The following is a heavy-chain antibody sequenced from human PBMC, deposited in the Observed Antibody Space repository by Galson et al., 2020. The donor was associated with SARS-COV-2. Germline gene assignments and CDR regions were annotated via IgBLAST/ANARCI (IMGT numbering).Heavy chain of an antibody. Sequence: SETLSLTCTVSGGSMSSRNHYWSWIRQPAGKGLEWIGRIQTSGTGSTSYTPPLKSRVSISADKSKNQFSLALSSVTAADPAVYYCAREWGSRWGSYVFDNWGQGILVTVSS. CDR3: AREWGSRWGSYVFDN. D-gene: IGHD3-16*01. V-gene: IGHV4-61*02. CDR1: GGSMSSRNHY. J-gene: IGHJ4*02. CDR2: IQTSGTGST.